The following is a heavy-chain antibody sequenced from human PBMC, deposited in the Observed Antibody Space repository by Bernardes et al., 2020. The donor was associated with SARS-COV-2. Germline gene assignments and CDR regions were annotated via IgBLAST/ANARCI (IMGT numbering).Heavy chain of an antibody. J-gene: IGHJ6*02. CDR2: ISYDGSNK. Sequence: SLRLSCVASGFTFSSYGMHWVRQAPGKGLEWVAVISYDGSNKYYADSVKGRFTISRDNSKNTLYLQMNSLRAEDTAVYYCAKDRGIAPASGMDVWGQGTTVTVSS. V-gene: IGHV3-30*18. D-gene: IGHD2-15*01. CDR1: GFTFSSYG. CDR3: AKDRGIAPASGMDV.